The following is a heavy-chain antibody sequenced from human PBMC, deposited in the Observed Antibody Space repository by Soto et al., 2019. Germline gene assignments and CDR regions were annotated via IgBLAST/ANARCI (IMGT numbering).Heavy chain of an antibody. D-gene: IGHD4-17*01. CDR2: IYSGGST. CDR1: GFTVSSNY. J-gene: IGHJ4*02. V-gene: IGHV3-66*01. CDR3: AREGIRSPLYY. Sequence: GGSLRLSCAVSGFTVSSNYMSWVRQAPGKGLEWVSLIYSGGSTYYADSVKGRFTISRDNSKNTLYLQMNSLRPEDTAVYYCAREGIRSPLYYWGQGTLVTV.